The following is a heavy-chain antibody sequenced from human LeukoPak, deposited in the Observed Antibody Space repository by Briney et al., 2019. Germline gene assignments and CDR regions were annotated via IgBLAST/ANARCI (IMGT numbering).Heavy chain of an antibody. V-gene: IGHV3-21*04. J-gene: IGHJ4*02. CDR1: GFTFNSYT. D-gene: IGHD4-11*01. CDR2: ISTSSSYI. Sequence: GGSLRLSCAASGFTFNSYTMNWVRQAPGKGLEWVSSISTSSSYIYYADSVKGRFTISRDNAKNSLYLQMNSLRAEDTAVYYCANPPTVTSFDHWGQGTLVTVSS. CDR3: ANPPTVTSFDH.